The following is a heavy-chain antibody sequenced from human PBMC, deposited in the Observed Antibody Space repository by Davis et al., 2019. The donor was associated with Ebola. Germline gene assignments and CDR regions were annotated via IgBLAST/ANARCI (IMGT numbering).Heavy chain of an antibody. CDR2: IWYDGSNK. CDR3: ARAGGYSSSWYGY. CDR1: GFTFSSYG. D-gene: IGHD6-13*01. V-gene: IGHV3-33*01. Sequence: GESLKISCAASGFTFSSYGMHWVRQAPGKGLERVAVIWYDGSNKYYADSVKGRFTISRDNSKNTLYLQMNSLRAEDTAVYYCARAGGYSSSWYGYWGQGTLVTVSS. J-gene: IGHJ4*02.